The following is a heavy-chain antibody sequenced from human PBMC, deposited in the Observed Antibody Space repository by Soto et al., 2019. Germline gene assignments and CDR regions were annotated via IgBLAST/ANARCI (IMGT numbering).Heavy chain of an antibody. CDR1: KYSFTNYW. Sequence: GESLKISCKSSKYSFTNYWIAWVRQMPGKGLEWMGIIYPGDSYTRYSPSFQGQVTISADKSISTAYLQWSSLKASDTAMYYCAGGGVRGVITRTRDYYGMDVWGQGTTVTVSS. CDR2: IYPGDSYT. D-gene: IGHD3-10*01. J-gene: IGHJ6*02. V-gene: IGHV5-51*01. CDR3: AGGGVRGVITRTRDYYGMDV.